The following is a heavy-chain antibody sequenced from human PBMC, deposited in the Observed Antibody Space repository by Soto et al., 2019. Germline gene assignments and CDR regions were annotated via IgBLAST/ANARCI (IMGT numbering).Heavy chain of an antibody. D-gene: IGHD1-26*01. CDR1: GFPASTFA. Sequence: QVRLVESGGGVFQPGRSLRLSCAASGFPASTFALHWVRQAPGKGLEWVAAVSYDGGDRYSADSVRGRFTISRDNSKNTIYLQMKSLRAEDTAAYYCARDLEHKCNWDHFDYWGQGTLVGVSS. CDR2: VSYDGGDR. J-gene: IGHJ4*02. V-gene: IGHV3-30-3*01. CDR3: ARDLEHKCNWDHFDY.